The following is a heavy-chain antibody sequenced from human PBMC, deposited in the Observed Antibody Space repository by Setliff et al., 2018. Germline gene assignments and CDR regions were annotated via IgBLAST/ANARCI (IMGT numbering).Heavy chain of an antibody. CDR1: GGSFSGYY. J-gene: IGHJ5*02. D-gene: IGHD5-12*01. Sequence: PSETLSLTCAVYGGSFSGYYWSWIRQPPGKGLAWIGEINHSGSTNYNPSLKSRVTISVDTSKNQFSLKLSSVTAADTAVYYCARAPSTRGYSSYDSWGQGTLVTVSS. V-gene: IGHV4-34*01. CDR2: INHSGST. CDR3: ARAPSTRGYSSYDS.